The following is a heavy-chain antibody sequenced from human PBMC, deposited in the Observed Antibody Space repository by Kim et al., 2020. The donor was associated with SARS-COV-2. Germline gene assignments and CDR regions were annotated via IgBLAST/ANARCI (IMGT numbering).Heavy chain of an antibody. J-gene: IGHJ4*02. CDR3: ARVGLDYGSGSYPMY. D-gene: IGHD3-10*01. CDR1: GFTFSTYT. CDR2: IDTGGTYI. Sequence: GGSLRLSCAASGFTFSTYTMNWIRQAPGKGLEWVSSIDTGGTYIYYADSVKGRFTISRDNAENSLYLQMHSLRVEDTAVYYCARVGLDYGSGSYPMYWGQGTLVTVSS. V-gene: IGHV3-21*01.